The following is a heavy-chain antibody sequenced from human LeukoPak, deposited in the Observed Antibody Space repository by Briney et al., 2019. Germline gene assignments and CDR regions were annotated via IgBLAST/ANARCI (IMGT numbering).Heavy chain of an antibody. CDR2: IYYSGST. Sequence: RPSETLSLTCTVSGGSISSYYWSWIRQPPGKGLEWIGYIYYSGSTNYNPSLKSRVTISVDTSKNQFSLKLTSVTAADTAVYYCARLGIGVVPTAMLGDYYFDYWGQGTLVTVPS. V-gene: IGHV4-59*08. J-gene: IGHJ4*02. CDR1: GGSISSYY. CDR3: ARLGIGVVPTAMLGDYYFDY. D-gene: IGHD2-2*01.